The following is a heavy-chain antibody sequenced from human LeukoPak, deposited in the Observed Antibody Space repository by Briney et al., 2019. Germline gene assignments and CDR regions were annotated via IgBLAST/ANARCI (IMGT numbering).Heavy chain of an antibody. CDR1: GFTFSDYY. V-gene: IGHV3-11*01. CDR3: ASSQQWLVAGIDY. Sequence: GGSLRLSCAASGFTFSDYYMSWIRQAPGKGLEWVSYISSSGSTIYYADSVKGRFTISRDNAKNSLYLQMNSLRAEDTAVYYCASSQQWLVAGIDYWGQATLVTVSS. J-gene: IGHJ4*02. CDR2: ISSSGSTI. D-gene: IGHD6-19*01.